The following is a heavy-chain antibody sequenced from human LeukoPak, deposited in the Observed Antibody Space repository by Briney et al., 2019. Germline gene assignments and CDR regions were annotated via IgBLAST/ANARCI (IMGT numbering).Heavy chain of an antibody. CDR2: ISYDGSNK. D-gene: IGHD2-15*01. CDR1: GFTFSSYG. J-gene: IGHJ4*02. CDR3: ARDPGVCSGGSCYFDY. Sequence: GRSLRLSCAASGFTFSSYGMHWVRQAPGKGLEWVAVISYDGSNKYYADSVKGRFTISRDNSKNTLYLQMNSLRAEDTAVYYCARDPGVCSGGSCYFDYWGQGTLVTVSS. V-gene: IGHV3-30*03.